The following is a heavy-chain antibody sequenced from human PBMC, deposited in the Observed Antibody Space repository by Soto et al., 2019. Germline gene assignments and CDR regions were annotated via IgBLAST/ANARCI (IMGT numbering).Heavy chain of an antibody. J-gene: IGHJ6*02. V-gene: IGHV1-69*06. CDR3: ARDPQLVYGVYECAYYGMHL. CDR1: GGTFSSYA. CDR2: IIPIFGTA. Sequence: SVKDSCKASGGTFSSYAISWVRQAPGQGLEWMEGIIPIFGTANYGQKLQGRVTITAEKSTRTDYMELTSLRSEDTAVYYCARDPQLVYGVYECAYYGMHLWGQGTTVTVSS. D-gene: IGHD4-17*01.